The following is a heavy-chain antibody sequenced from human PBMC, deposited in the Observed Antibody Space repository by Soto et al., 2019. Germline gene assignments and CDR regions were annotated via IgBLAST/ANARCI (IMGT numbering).Heavy chain of an antibody. Sequence: GGYLRLSCAASGFTFSSYAMHWVRQAPGKGLEWVAVISYDGSNKYYADSVKGRFTISRDNSKNTLYLQMNSLRAEDTAVYYCSIYYREYSSTSLDFWGQGTLGT. CDR3: SIYYREYSSTSLDF. D-gene: IGHD6-6*01. CDR2: ISYDGSNK. CDR1: GFTFSSYA. J-gene: IGHJ4*02. V-gene: IGHV3-30-3*01.